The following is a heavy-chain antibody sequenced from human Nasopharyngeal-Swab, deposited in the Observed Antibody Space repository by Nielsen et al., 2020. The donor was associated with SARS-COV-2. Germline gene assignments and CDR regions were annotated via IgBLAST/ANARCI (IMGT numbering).Heavy chain of an antibody. CDR3: ASLRFLEWLVFPPLDADAFDI. J-gene: IGHJ3*02. D-gene: IGHD3-3*01. CDR2: IWYDGSNK. CDR1: GFTFSSYG. Sequence: GGSLRLSCAASGFTFSSYGMHWVRQAPGKGLEWVAVIWYDGSNKYYADSVKGRFTISRDNSKNTLYLQMNSLRADDTAVYYCASLRFLEWLVFPPLDADAFDIWGQGTMVTVSS. V-gene: IGHV3-33*01.